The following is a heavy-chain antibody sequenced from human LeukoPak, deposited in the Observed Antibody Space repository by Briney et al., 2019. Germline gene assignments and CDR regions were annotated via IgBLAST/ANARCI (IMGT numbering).Heavy chain of an antibody. D-gene: IGHD3-22*01. J-gene: IGHJ4*02. CDR1: GYTFTGYY. Sequence: ASVKVSCKASGYTFTGYYMHWVRQAPGQGLEWMGWINPNSGGTNYAQKFQGRGTMTRDTSISTAYMELSRLRSDDTAVYYCARSSKDSSGYSYGYWGQGTLVTVSS. CDR2: INPNSGGT. CDR3: ARSSKDSSGYSYGY. V-gene: IGHV1-2*02.